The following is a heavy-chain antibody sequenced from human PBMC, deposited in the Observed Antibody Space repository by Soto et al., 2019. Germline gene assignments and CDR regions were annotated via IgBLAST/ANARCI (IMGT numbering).Heavy chain of an antibody. CDR3: ASSTDVAPFDP. CDR2: IIPILGIA. D-gene: IGHD5-12*01. CDR1: GGTFSSYT. V-gene: IGHV1-69*02. Sequence: KVSCKASGGTFSSYTISWVRQAPGQGLEWMGRIIPILGIANYAQKFQGRVTITADKSTSTAYMELSSLRSEDTAVYYCASSTDVAPFDPWGQGTLVTVS. J-gene: IGHJ5*02.